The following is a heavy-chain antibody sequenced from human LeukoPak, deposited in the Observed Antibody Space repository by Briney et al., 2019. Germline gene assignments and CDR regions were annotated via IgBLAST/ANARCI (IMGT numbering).Heavy chain of an antibody. D-gene: IGHD4-11*01. J-gene: IGHJ5*02. CDR3: ARGLLGFMRSDYSNYWDNWFDP. CDR2: MIPNSGNT. Sequence: ASVKVSCKASGYTFTTFDINWVRQATGQGLEWMGWMIPNSGNTGYAQRSQGRVTMTRNTSISTAYMELSSLRSEDTAVYYCARGLLGFMRSDYSNYWDNWFDPWGQGTLVTVSS. V-gene: IGHV1-8*02. CDR1: GYTFTTFD.